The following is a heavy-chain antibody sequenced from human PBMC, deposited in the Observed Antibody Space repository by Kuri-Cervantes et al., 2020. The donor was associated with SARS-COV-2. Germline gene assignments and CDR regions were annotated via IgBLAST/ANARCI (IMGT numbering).Heavy chain of an antibody. D-gene: IGHD2-2*01. J-gene: IGHJ5*02. CDR3: AREAQYCSSTNCPFDP. Sequence: GESLKISCAASGFTFSSYSMNWVRQAPGKGLEWVSYISSSSSTIYYADSVKGRFTISRDNAKNSLYLQMNSLRAEDTAVYYCAREAQYCSSTNCPFDPWGQGTLVTVSS. CDR2: ISSSSSTI. V-gene: IGHV3-48*01. CDR1: GFTFSSYS.